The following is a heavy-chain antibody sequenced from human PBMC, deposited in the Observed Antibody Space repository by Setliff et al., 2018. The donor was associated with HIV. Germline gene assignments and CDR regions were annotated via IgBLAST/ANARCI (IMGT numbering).Heavy chain of an antibody. V-gene: IGHV4-34*01. J-gene: IGHJ4*02. CDR2: ISQSGST. CDR1: GGSFSGYY. D-gene: IGHD1-26*01. Sequence: SETLSLTCAVYGGSFSGYYRSWLRQPPGKGLEWIGEISQSGSTNYNASLKSRVTMSVDASQRQFSLNLTSVTAADTAVYYCARGSWVGATTPTDYWGRGKLVTVSS. CDR3: ARGSWVGATTPTDY.